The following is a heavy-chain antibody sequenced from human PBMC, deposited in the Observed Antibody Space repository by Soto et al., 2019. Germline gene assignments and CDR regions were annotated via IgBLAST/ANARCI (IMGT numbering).Heavy chain of an antibody. CDR1: GYTLTELS. CDR2: FDPEDGET. CDR3: ATSSSDYDILTGSRAYNWFDP. Sequence: ASVKVSCKVSGYTLTELSMHWVRQAPGKGLEWMGGFDPEDGETIYAQKFQGRVTMTEDTSTDTAYMELSSLRSEDTAVYYCATSSSDYDILTGSRAYNWFDPWGQGTLVTVSS. J-gene: IGHJ5*02. D-gene: IGHD3-9*01. V-gene: IGHV1-24*01.